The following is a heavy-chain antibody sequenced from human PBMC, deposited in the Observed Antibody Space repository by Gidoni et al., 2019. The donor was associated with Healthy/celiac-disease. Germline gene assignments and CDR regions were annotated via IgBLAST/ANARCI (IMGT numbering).Heavy chain of an antibody. D-gene: IGHD4-17*01. CDR1: GFTFDDYA. V-gene: IGHV3-9*01. CDR2: ISWNSGSI. Sequence: EVQLVESGGGLVQPGRSLRLSCAASGFTFDDYALHWVRQAPGKGLEWVSGISWNSGSIGYADSVKGRFTISRDNAKNSLYLQMNSLRAEDTALYYCAKGQVKIYGDNTWTPFDYWGQGTLVTVSS. J-gene: IGHJ4*02. CDR3: AKGQVKIYGDNTWTPFDY.